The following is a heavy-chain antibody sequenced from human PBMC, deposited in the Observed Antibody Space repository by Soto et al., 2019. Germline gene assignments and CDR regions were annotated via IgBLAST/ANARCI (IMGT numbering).Heavy chain of an antibody. CDR1: GYSFTSLD. CDR3: ARGVSAGVDY. Sequence: ASVKVSCKASGYSFTSLDINWVRQTAGQGLEWMGWMEPSTGTTGYAQKFQGRVTMTRDTSINTAYMELTTLTSDDTAFYYCARGVSAGVDYWGQGNLVTGSS. CDR2: MEPSTGTT. J-gene: IGHJ4*02. V-gene: IGHV1-8*01. D-gene: IGHD1-26*01.